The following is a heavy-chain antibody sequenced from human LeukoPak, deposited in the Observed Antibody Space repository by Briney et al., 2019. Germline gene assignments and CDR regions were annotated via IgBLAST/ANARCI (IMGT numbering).Heavy chain of an antibody. J-gene: IGHJ4*02. CDR1: GFTYSSYA. CDR3: AKEIRSGPMGYNFDY. V-gene: IGHV3-23*01. D-gene: IGHD6-13*01. Sequence: GGSLRLSCAACGFTYSSYAMSWVRQTPGKGREWVSEISDSGGRTYYTDSVKGRFTVSRDNSENTLYLQMNSLRAEDTAVYYCAKEIRSGPMGYNFDYWGQGTLVTVSS. CDR2: ISDSGGRT.